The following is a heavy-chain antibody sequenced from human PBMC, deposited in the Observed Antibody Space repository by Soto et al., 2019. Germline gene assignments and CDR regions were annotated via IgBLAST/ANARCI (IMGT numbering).Heavy chain of an antibody. J-gene: IGHJ4*02. D-gene: IGHD3-10*01. V-gene: IGHV3-30*18. CDR1: GFTFSSYG. CDR3: AKSHLARGIDY. CDR2: ISYDGSNK. Sequence: QVQLVESGGGVVQPGRSLRLSCAASGFTFSSYGMHWVRQAPGKGLEWVAVISYDGSNKYYADSVKGRFTISRDNSKNTLYLHMNSLRDEDTAVYYCAKSHLARGIDYWGQGTLVTVSS.